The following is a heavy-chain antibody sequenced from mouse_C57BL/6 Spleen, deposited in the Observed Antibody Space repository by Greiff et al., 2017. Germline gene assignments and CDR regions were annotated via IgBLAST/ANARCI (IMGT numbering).Heavy chain of an antibody. CDR2: ISYDGSN. Sequence: DVKLQESGPGLVKPSQSLSLTCSVTGYSITSGYYWNWIRQFPGNKLEWMGYISYDGSNNYNPSLKNRISITRDTSKNQFFLKLNSVTTEDTATYYCARSTVVATFYWYFDVWGTGTTVTVSS. CDR3: ARSTVVATFYWYFDV. CDR1: GYSITSGYY. V-gene: IGHV3-6*01. J-gene: IGHJ1*03. D-gene: IGHD1-1*01.